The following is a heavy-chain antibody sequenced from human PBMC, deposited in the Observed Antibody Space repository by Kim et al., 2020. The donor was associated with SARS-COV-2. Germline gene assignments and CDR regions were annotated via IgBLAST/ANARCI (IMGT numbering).Heavy chain of an antibody. V-gene: IGHV3-66*01. J-gene: IGHJ6*02. CDR2: INSSGST. Sequence: GGSLRLSCAASGFTVSRNYMNWVRQAPGKGLEWVSVINSSGSTYYADSVKARFTISRDNTKNTLYLQMNSLRAEDKAIYYCARDLDILGGMDVWGQGTTVTVSS. CDR3: ARDLDILGGMDV. D-gene: IGHD2-21*01. CDR1: GFTVSRNY.